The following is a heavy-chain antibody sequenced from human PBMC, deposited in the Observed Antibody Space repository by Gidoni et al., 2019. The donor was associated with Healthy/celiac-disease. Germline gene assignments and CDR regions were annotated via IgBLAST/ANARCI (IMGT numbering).Heavy chain of an antibody. D-gene: IGHD1-26*01. Sequence: QLQLQESGPGLVKPSETLSLTCTVSGGSISSSSYYWGWIRQPPGKGLEWIGSIYYSGSTYYNPSRKSRVTISVDTSKNQFSLKLSSVTAADTAVYYCARHPGGGVGATPWYFDLWGRGTLVTVSS. V-gene: IGHV4-39*01. CDR1: GGSISSSSYY. CDR2: IYYSGST. CDR3: ARHPGGGVGATPWYFDL. J-gene: IGHJ2*01.